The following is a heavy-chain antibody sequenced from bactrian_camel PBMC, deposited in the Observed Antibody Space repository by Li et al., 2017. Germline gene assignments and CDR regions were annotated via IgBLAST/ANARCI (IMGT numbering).Heavy chain of an antibody. CDR2: ITMRDGGT. V-gene: IGHV3S63*01. Sequence: VESGGGSVQAGGSLRLSCVLSGYNNMPKCVAWFRMRPGQEGTPEGLTFITMRDGGTEYADSVKGRFTISQDNAKNTIFLQMNNLKPEDTAMYYCAAGRVGLCYPGPFNQDYASWGQGTQVTVS. CDR1: GYNNMPKC. D-gene: IGHD4*01. J-gene: IGHJ4*01. CDR3: AAGRVGLCYPGPFNQDYAS.